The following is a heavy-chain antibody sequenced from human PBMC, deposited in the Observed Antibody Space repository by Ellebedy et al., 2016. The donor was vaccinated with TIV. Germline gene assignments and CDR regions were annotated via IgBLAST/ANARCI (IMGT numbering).Heavy chain of an antibody. CDR3: ARGGISLWFGDY. CDR2: INAGNGNT. D-gene: IGHD3-10*01. V-gene: IGHV1-3*01. J-gene: IGHJ4*02. CDR1: GYTFTSYA. Sequence: ASVKVSCKASGYTFTSYAMHWVRQAPGQRLEWMGWINAGNGNTKYSQKFQGRVTITRDTSASTAYMELSSLRSEDTAVYYCARGGISLWFGDYWGQGTLVTVSS.